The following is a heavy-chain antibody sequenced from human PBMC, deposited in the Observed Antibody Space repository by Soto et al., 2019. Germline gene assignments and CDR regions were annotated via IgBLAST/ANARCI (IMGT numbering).Heavy chain of an antibody. V-gene: IGHV3-9*01. CDR2: LTWNSVNI. Sequence: EGQLVESGGGLVQPGRSLRLSCAASGFTFDVYPMHWVRQVPGKGLEWISGLTWNSVNIDYADSVKGRFTISRDNAKNSLYLQMNSLRPDDTALYYCVRRVRLARDAFDLWGQGTMVTVSS. CDR3: VRRVRLARDAFDL. J-gene: IGHJ3*01. D-gene: IGHD1-1*01. CDR1: GFTFDVYP.